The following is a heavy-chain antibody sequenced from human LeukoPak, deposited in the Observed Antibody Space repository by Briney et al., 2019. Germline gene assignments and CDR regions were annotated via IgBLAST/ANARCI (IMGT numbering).Heavy chain of an antibody. V-gene: IGHV4-39*01. Sequence: SETLSLTCTVSGGSISSSSYYWGWIRQPPGKGLEWIGSIYYSGSTYYNPSLKSRVTISVDTSKNQFSLKLSSVTAADTAVYYCARRDWAAYFQHWGQGTLVTVSS. CDR1: GGSISSSSYY. D-gene: IGHD2-21*01. CDR3: ARRDWAAYFQH. CDR2: IYYSGST. J-gene: IGHJ1*01.